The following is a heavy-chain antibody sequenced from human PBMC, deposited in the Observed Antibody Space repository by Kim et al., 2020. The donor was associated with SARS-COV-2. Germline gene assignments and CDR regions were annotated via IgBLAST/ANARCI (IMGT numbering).Heavy chain of an antibody. D-gene: IGHD3-22*01. CDR3: ASVNYYDSSGYFDY. J-gene: IGHJ4*01. Sequence: PSFQGQVTISADKSIRTAYLQWSSLKASDTAMYYCASVNYYDSSGYFDYWGQGTLVTVSS. V-gene: IGHV5-51*01.